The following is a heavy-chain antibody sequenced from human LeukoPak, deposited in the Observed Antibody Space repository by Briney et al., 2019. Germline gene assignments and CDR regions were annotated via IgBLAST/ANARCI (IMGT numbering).Heavy chain of an antibody. CDR3: ARVKYSGSYPHDY. CDR2: ISSSGSTI. CDR1: GFTFSDYY. J-gene: IGHJ4*02. V-gene: IGHV3-11*04. D-gene: IGHD1-26*01. Sequence: GGSLRLSCAASGFTFSDYYMSWIRQAPGKGLEWVSYISSSGSTIYYADSVKGRFTISRDNAKNSLYLQMNSLRAEDTALYYCARVKYSGSYPHDYWGQGTLVTVSS.